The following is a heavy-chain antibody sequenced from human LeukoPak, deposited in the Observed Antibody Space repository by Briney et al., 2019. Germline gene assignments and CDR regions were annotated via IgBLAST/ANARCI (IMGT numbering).Heavy chain of an antibody. CDR1: GGSVSSGNYY. D-gene: IGHD2-2*01. J-gene: IGHJ6*02. CDR3: ARTYCSSTSCYATRNYYHYGMDV. Sequence: SETLSLTCTVSGGSVSSGNYYWSWIRQPPGKGLEWIGFIYYSGSTNYNPSLKSRVTISVDTSKNQFSLKLSSVTAADTAVYYCARTYCSSTSCYATRNYYHYGMDVWGQGTTVTVSS. V-gene: IGHV4-61*01. CDR2: IYYSGST.